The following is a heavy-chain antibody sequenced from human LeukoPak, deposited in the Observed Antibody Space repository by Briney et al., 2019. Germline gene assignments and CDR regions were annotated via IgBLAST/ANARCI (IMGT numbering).Heavy chain of an antibody. CDR2: ISAYNGNT. CDR1: GYTFTSYG. J-gene: IGHJ6*02. V-gene: IGHV1-18*01. D-gene: IGHD3-22*01. Sequence: GASVKVSCKASGYTFTSYGISWVRQAPGQGLEWVGWISAYNGNTNYARKLQGRVTMTTDTSTSTAYMELRSLRSDDTAVYYCARSPAYYDSSGYYFYYYYYGMDVWGQGTTVTVS. CDR3: ARSPAYYDSSGYYFYYYYYGMDV.